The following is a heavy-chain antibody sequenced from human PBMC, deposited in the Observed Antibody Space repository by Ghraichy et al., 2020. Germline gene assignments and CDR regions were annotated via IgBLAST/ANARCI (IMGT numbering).Heavy chain of an antibody. V-gene: IGHV1-8*01. Sequence: ASVKVSCKASGYTFTSYDINWVRQATGQGLEWMGWMNPNSGNTGYAQKFQGRVTMTRNTSISTAYMELSSLRSEDTAVYYCARGGTSITIFGVVITDYYYYYMDVWGKGTTVTVSS. J-gene: IGHJ6*03. D-gene: IGHD3-3*01. CDR1: GYTFTSYD. CDR3: ARGGTSITIFGVVITDYYYYYMDV. CDR2: MNPNSGNT.